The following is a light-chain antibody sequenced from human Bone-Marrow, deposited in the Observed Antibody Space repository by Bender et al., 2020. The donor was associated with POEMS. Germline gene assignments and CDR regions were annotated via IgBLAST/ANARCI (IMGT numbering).Light chain of an antibody. CDR1: ALGDKY. Sequence: SYEVTQPPSVSVSPGQKASITCSGDALGDKYVAWYQQKPGQSPLLVIYQDTKRPSGIPERFSGSNSGNTATLTISGTQAMDEADYYCQAWDTYSVIFGGGTKLTVL. V-gene: IGLV3-1*01. J-gene: IGLJ2*01. CDR2: QDT. CDR3: QAWDTYSVI.